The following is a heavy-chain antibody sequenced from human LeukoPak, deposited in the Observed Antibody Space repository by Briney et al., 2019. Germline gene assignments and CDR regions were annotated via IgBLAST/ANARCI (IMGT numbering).Heavy chain of an antibody. D-gene: IGHD3-3*01. CDR2: ISAYNGNT. CDR3: ARGGNSRFLGTSIHYYYYGMDV. Sequence: ASVTVSCTASGYTFTSYGISWVRQAPGQGLEWMGWISAYNGNTNYAQKLQGRVTMTTDTSTSTAYMELRSLRSDDTAVYYCARGGNSRFLGTSIHYYYYGMDVWGQGTTVTVSS. CDR1: GYTFTSYG. V-gene: IGHV1-18*01. J-gene: IGHJ6*02.